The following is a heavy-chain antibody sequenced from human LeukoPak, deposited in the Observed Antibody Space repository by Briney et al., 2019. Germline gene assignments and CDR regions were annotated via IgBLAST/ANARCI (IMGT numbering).Heavy chain of an antibody. Sequence: PSETLSLTCAVYGGSFSGYYWSWIRQPPGKGLEWIGEINHSGSTNYNPSLKSRVTISVDTSKNQFSLKLSSVTAADTAVYYCASLGTGSFHWFDPWGQGTLVTVSS. D-gene: IGHD3-10*01. V-gene: IGHV4-34*01. CDR1: GGSFSGYY. CDR2: INHSGST. J-gene: IGHJ5*02. CDR3: ASLGTGSFHWFDP.